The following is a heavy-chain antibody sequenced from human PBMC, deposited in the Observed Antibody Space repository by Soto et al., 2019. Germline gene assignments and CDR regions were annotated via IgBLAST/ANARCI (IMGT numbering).Heavy chain of an antibody. CDR1: GYTLTSYG. CDR3: ARDRRIAYSSGWYVY. Sequence: ASVKVPCKASGYTLTSYGISWVRQAPGQGLEWMGWISAYNGNTNYAQKLQGRVTMTTDTSTSTAYMELRSLRSDDTAVYYCARDRRIAYSSGWYVYWGQGTLVTVSS. CDR2: ISAYNGNT. V-gene: IGHV1-18*01. D-gene: IGHD6-19*01. J-gene: IGHJ4*02.